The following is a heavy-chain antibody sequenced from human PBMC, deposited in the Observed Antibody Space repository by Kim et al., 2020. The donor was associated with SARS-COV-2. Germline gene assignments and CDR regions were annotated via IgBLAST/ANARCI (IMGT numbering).Heavy chain of an antibody. CDR3: AKDMTAYYDRGGYGMDV. V-gene: IGHV3-9*01. D-gene: IGHD3-9*01. Sequence: GGSLRLSCAASGFTFDDYAMHWVRQAPGKGLEWVSGISWNSGSIGYADSVKGRFTISRDNAKNSLYLQMNSLRAEDTALYYCAKDMTAYYDRGGYGMDVWGQGTTVTVSS. CDR2: ISWNSGSI. J-gene: IGHJ6*02. CDR1: GFTFDDYA.